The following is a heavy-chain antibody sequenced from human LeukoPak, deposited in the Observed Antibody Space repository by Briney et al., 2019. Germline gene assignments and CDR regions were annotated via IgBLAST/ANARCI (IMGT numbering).Heavy chain of an antibody. CDR1: GFTFSRYA. J-gene: IGHJ4*02. D-gene: IGHD3-10*01. CDR2: ISTSSSYI. CDR3: ARGYDFGSGSFLDY. V-gene: IGHV3-21*01. Sequence: PGGSLRLSCASSGFTFSRYAMNWVRQAPGKGLEWVSSISTSSSYIYYADSVKGRFTIARDNAKNSLYMQMDSLRAEDTAVYYCARGYDFGSGSFLDYWGQGTLVTVSS.